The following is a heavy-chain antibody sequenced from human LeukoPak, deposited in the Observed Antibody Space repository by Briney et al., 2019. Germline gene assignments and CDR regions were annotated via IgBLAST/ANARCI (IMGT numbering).Heavy chain of an antibody. V-gene: IGHV5-51*01. CDR1: GYTFTNHR. CDR2: IFPDGSDT. CDR3: ARRGRTETINMSWCRGDYRDV. Sequence: GESRNTSGKGSGYTFTNHRIGGVRQMPGKGLEGMGIIFPDGSDTKYSPSFQGQVTISADKSTSAAYLQWSSLKASDTATYDCARRGRTETINMSWCRGDYRDVWGKGTTVTVS. D-gene: IGHD4-17*01. J-gene: IGHJ6*03.